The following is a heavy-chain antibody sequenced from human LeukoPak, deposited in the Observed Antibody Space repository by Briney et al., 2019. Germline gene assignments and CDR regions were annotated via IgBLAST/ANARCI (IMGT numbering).Heavy chain of an antibody. D-gene: IGHD5-24*01. CDR2: IRYDGSNK. V-gene: IGHV3-30*02. CDR3: AKDRKDGYNSVWYFDY. CDR1: GFTLSSYG. Sequence: GGSLRLSCAASGFTLSSYGMHWVRQAPGKGLEWVAFIRYDGSNKYYADSVKGRFTISRDNSKNTLYLQMNSLRGEDTAVYYCAKDRKDGYNSVWYFDYWGQGTLVTVSS. J-gene: IGHJ4*02.